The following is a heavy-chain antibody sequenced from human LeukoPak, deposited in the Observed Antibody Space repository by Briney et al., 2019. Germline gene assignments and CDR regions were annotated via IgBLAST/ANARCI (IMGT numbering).Heavy chain of an antibody. Sequence: ASVKVSCKASGYTFTNYDISWVRQAPGQGLEWMGWISVNNGEAKYPQKVQGRVTMTTDTSTSTAYMELRSLRSDDTAVYYCARGGYCSSTSCFNFDYWGQGTLVTVSS. CDR3: ARGGYCSSTSCFNFDY. CDR1: GYTFTNYD. V-gene: IGHV1-18*01. D-gene: IGHD2-2*01. J-gene: IGHJ4*02. CDR2: ISVNNGEA.